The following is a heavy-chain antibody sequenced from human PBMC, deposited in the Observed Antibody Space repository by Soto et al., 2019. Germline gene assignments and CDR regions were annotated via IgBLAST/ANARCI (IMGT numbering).Heavy chain of an antibody. J-gene: IGHJ4*02. D-gene: IGHD4-17*01. Sequence: QVQLQESGPGLVKPSETLSLTCTVSVGSISSYYWSWIRQPPGKGLEWIGYIYYSGSTNYIPSLQSRVTRSVDATKNQFSLKLSSEPAEDAAVYYCARPPRSPDDSGAYCLPCYFDSWGQGPLVTVSS. CDR3: ARPPRSPDDSGAYCLPCYFDS. CDR2: IYYSGST. CDR1: VGSISSYY. V-gene: IGHV4-59*08.